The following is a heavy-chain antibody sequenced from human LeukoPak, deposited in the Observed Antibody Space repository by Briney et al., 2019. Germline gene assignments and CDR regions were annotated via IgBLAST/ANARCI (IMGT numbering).Heavy chain of an antibody. CDR3: APQQAYSPYNWFDP. D-gene: IGHD5-12*01. Sequence: GGSLRLSCVGSGFTITNYWMHWVRQAPGTGLVWVSRIHPDGSITTYADSVKGRFTVSRDNAKNTLYLQMNSLRAEDTAVYYCAPQQAYSPYNWFDPWGQGTLVTVSS. V-gene: IGHV3-74*03. J-gene: IGHJ5*02. CDR1: GFTITNYW. CDR2: IHPDGSIT.